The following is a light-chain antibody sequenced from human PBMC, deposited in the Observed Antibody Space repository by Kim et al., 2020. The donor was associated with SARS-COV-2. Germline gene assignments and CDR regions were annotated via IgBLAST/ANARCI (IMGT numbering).Light chain of an antibody. V-gene: IGKV1-5*03. CDR2: KAS. J-gene: IGKJ1*01. CDR1: QSIDSW. Sequence: ASVGDRVTLTCRASQSIDSWLAWYQQKPGKAPKLLIYKASSLESGVPSRFSGSGSGTEFTLTISSLQPDDFATYYCQQYNDYSPWTFGQGTKVEIK. CDR3: QQYNDYSPWT.